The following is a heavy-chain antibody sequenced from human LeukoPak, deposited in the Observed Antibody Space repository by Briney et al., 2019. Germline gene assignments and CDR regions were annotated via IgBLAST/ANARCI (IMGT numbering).Heavy chain of an antibody. V-gene: IGHV4-4*07. J-gene: IGHJ4*02. CDR2: ISTSGST. CDR1: GGSISGYY. CDR3: ARYSDYTGFQY. D-gene: IGHD4-11*01. Sequence: WETLSLTCTVSGGSISGYYWKWIRQPAGKGLEGIGRISTSGSTSYNPSLKSRVTMSIDTSKNQFSLKLSSVTAADTAVYYCARYSDYTGFQYWGQGTLVTVSS.